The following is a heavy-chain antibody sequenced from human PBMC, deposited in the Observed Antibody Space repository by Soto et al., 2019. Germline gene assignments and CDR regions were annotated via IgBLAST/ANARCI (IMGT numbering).Heavy chain of an antibody. J-gene: IGHJ6*03. CDR3: ARGLRFLEWLLPTYYMDV. Sequence: SETLSLTCTVSGGSISSGGYYWSWIRQHPGKGLEWIGYIYYSGSTYYNQSLKSQVTISVDTSKNQFSLKLSSVTAADTAVYYCARGLRFLEWLLPTYYMDVWGKGTTVTVSS. V-gene: IGHV4-31*01. CDR2: IYYSGST. CDR1: GGSISSGGYY. D-gene: IGHD3-3*01.